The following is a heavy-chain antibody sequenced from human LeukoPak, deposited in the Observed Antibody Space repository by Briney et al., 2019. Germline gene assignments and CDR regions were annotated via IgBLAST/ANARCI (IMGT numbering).Heavy chain of an antibody. J-gene: IGHJ3*02. CDR2: IFYSGST. CDR1: GDSISSYY. Sequence: PSETLSLTCTVSGDSISSYYWRWLRQPPGKGREWIGYIFYSGSTSYHPSLKSRVTISVDTSKNQFSLKLSSVTAADTAVYYCARVPTYDYESSGYDVFDIWGQGTMVTVSS. D-gene: IGHD3-22*01. V-gene: IGHV4-59*01. CDR3: ARVPTYDYESSGYDVFDI.